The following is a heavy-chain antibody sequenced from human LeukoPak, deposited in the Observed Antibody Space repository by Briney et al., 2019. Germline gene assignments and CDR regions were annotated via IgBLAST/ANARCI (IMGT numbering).Heavy chain of an antibody. CDR2: IYYSGST. Sequence: PSETLSLTCTVSGGSISSSSYYWGWIRQPPGKGLEWIGSIYYSGSTYYNPSLKSRVTISVDTSKNQFSLKLSSVTAADTAVYYCAREDYYDSSGYYYWGQGTLVTVSS. CDR1: GGSISSSSYY. V-gene: IGHV4-39*07. CDR3: AREDYYDSSGYYY. J-gene: IGHJ4*02. D-gene: IGHD3-22*01.